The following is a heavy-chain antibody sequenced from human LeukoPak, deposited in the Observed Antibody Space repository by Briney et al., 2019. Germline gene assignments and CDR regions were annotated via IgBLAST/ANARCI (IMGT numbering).Heavy chain of an antibody. V-gene: IGHV4-4*07. D-gene: IGHD3-16*01. Sequence: PSETLSLTCTVSGGSISSYYWSWIRQPAGKGLEWIGRIYTSGSTNYNPSLKSRVTMSVDTSKNQFSLKLSSVTAADTAVYYCAREWPWLIAPPYHFDYWGQGTLVTVSS. J-gene: IGHJ4*02. CDR1: GGSISSYY. CDR3: AREWPWLIAPPYHFDY. CDR2: IYTSGST.